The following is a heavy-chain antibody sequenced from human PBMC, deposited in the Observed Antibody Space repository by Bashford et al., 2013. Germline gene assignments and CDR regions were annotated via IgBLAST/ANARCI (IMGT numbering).Heavy chain of an antibody. Sequence: GSLRLSYGASGFDFGNFAMHWVRQTPGKGLEWVSVIWHDGSHKYYADSVKGRFTISRDNSKNTLHLQMNSLRAEDTAVYYCAKRGGAVAGTLFDYWGQGTLVTVSS. J-gene: IGHJ4*02. V-gene: IGHV3-30*02. CDR3: AKRGGAVAGTLFDY. CDR1: GFDFGNFA. D-gene: IGHD6-19*01. CDR2: IWHDGSHK.